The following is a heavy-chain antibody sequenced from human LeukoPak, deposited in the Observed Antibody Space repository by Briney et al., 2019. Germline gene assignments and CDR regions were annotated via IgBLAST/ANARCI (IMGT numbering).Heavy chain of an antibody. Sequence: ASVKVSCKASGGTFSSYANSWVRQAPGQGLEWMGGIIPIFGTANYAQKFQGRVTITADESTSTAYMELSSLRSEDTAVYYCARAYHCSGSSCYDFYYFDYWGQGTLVTVSS. CDR2: IIPIFGTA. CDR1: GGTFSSYA. V-gene: IGHV1-69*13. CDR3: ARAYHCSGSSCYDFYYFDY. D-gene: IGHD2-15*01. J-gene: IGHJ4*02.